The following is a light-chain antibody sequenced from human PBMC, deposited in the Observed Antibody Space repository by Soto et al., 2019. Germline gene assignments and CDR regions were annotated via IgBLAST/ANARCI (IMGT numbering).Light chain of an antibody. V-gene: IGKV3-15*01. CDR3: QQYNNWPLT. CDR1: QNIKSN. J-gene: IGKJ1*01. CDR2: GAS. Sequence: IVMTQSPATLSVSPGERATLSCRAAQNIKSNLAWYQQKPGQAPSLLIYGASTRATGTPARFSGSGSGTEFTLTISSLQSEDVAVYYCQQYNNWPLTFGQGTKV.